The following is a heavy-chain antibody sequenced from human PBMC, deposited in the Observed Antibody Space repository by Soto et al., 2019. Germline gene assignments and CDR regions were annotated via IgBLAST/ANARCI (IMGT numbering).Heavy chain of an antibody. CDR2: IYYSGST. CDR3: ARVSSGITGTIYGMDV. J-gene: IGHJ6*02. CDR1: GGSISSYH. Sequence: PSETLSLTCTVSGGSISSYHWSWIRQPPGKGLEWIGYIYYSGSTNYNPSLKSRVIISVDTSKNQFSLKLSSVTAAATAVYYCARVSSGITGTIYGMDVWGQGTTLTVSS. D-gene: IGHD1-20*01. V-gene: IGHV4-59*01.